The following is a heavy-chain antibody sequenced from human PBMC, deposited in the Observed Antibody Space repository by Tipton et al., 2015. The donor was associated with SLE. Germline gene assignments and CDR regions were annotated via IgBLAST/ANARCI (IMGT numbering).Heavy chain of an antibody. J-gene: IGHJ2*01. CDR1: GFIFSSYG. D-gene: IGHD3-3*01. V-gene: IGHV3-23*01. Sequence: SLRLSCAASGFIFSSYGMNWVRQAPGKGLEWVSAISPSGGITYYADSVKGRFTISRDNSKNTLYLQMNSLRAEDTATYYCAKDRPYDFWSGPRLTGYFDLWGRGTLVTVSS. CDR3: AKDRPYDFWSGPRLTGYFDL. CDR2: ISPSGGIT.